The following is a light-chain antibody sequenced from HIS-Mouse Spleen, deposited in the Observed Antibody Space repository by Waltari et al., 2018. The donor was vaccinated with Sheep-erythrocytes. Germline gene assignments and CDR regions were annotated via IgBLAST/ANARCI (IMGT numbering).Light chain of an antibody. V-gene: IGLV2-23*01. CDR1: SRDVGSYNL. J-gene: IGLJ3*02. Sequence: QSALTQPASVSGSPGPSITISCTGTSRDVGSYNLVSWYQPHPGKAPKLMIYEGSKRPSGVSNRFSGSKSGNTASLTISGLQAEDEADYYCCSYAGSSTPWVFGGGTKLTVL. CDR3: CSYAGSSTPWV. CDR2: EGS.